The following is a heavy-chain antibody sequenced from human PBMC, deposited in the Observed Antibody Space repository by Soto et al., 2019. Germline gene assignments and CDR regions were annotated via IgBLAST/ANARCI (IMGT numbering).Heavy chain of an antibody. Sequence: EVQRAEAGGGVAQPGGSLRLSCAASGLTLSGYAMYWVRQAPGKGLEYVSGVSSNGVGTYYANSVQGRFTISRDNSKNTVYLQMGSLRPEGMAVYYCGRRACQDFYSMDVWGKGTTVTVSS. D-gene: IGHD3-16*01. V-gene: IGHV3-64*01. J-gene: IGHJ6*03. CDR2: VSSNGVGT. CDR1: GLTLSGYA. CDR3: GRRACQDFYSMDV.